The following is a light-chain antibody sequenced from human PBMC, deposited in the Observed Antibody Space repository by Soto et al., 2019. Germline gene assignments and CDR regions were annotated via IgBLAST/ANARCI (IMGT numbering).Light chain of an antibody. V-gene: IGKV1-5*01. J-gene: IGKJ1*01. Sequence: DIQMTQSPSTLSASVGDRVTITCRASQSISSWLAWYQQKPGKAPRLLIYAASSLKSGVPSRFSGSGSGTEFTLTISSLQPEDFATYYCQQYNSYPWTFGQGTKVEIK. CDR1: QSISSW. CDR2: AAS. CDR3: QQYNSYPWT.